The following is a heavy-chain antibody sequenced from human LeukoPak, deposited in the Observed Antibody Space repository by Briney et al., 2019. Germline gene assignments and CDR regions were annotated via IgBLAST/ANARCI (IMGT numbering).Heavy chain of an antibody. CDR3: AREEDSSGYRY. V-gene: IGHV3-64*01. CDR2: ISSNGGST. Sequence: PGGSLRLSCAASGFTFSSYAMHWVRQAPGKGLEYVSAISSNGGSTYYANSVKGRFTISRDNSKNTLNLQMGSLRVKDMAVYYCAREEDSSGYRYWGQGTLVTVSS. D-gene: IGHD3-22*01. CDR1: GFTFSSYA. J-gene: IGHJ4*02.